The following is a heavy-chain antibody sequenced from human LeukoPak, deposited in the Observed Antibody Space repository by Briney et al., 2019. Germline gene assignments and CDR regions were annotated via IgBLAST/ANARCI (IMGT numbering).Heavy chain of an antibody. V-gene: IGHV3-23*01. CDR3: AKDRD. CDR2: ISGGGGST. Sequence: PGGSLRLSCAAPGFTFTTYVMNWVRQAPGKGLEWVSAISGGGGSTWYADSVKGRFTVSRDNSKNTLFLQMSSLRAEDTAVYYCAKDRDWGQGTLVTVSS. J-gene: IGHJ4*02. CDR1: GFTFTTYV.